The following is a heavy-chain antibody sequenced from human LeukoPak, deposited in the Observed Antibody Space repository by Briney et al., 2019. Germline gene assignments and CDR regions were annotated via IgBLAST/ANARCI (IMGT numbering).Heavy chain of an antibody. V-gene: IGHV3-7*03. D-gene: IGHD5-18*01. CDR1: GFTFSGYW. CDR2: IKQDGSEK. CDR3: ARDGSYGLLDY. J-gene: IGHJ4*02. Sequence: KPGGSLRLSCAASGFTFSGYWMSWVRQAPGKGLEWVANIKQDGSEKYYVDSVKGRFTISRDNAKNSLYLQMNSLRAEDTAVYYCARDGSYGLLDYWGQGTLVTVSS.